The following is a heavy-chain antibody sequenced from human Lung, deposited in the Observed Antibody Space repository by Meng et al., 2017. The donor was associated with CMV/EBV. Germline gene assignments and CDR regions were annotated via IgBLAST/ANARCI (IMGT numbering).Heavy chain of an antibody. CDR1: GFTFRNYN. V-gene: IGHV3-21*01. D-gene: IGHD6-6*01. CDR3: TRPDSSYWPSDD. CDR2: ISTMSTYM. J-gene: IGHJ4*02. Sequence: GGSXRLSCAASGFTFRNYNMNWIRQAPGKGLEWVSSISTMSTYMKYADSVKGRFTISRDNAKSSLYLQMNSLRAEDTAVYYCTRPDSSYWPSDDWGQGTLVTVSS.